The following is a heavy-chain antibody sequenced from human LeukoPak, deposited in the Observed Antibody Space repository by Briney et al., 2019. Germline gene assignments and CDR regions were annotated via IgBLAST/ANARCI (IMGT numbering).Heavy chain of an antibody. V-gene: IGHV3-30*18. CDR1: GFTFSSYG. D-gene: IGHD3-22*01. Sequence: PGGSLRLSCADSGFTFSSYGMQRVRQAPGKGLEWVAVISYDGSNKYYADSVKGRFTISRDNSKNTLYLQMNSLRAEDTAVYYCAKPTTPNYYYDSSPYFDYWGQGTLVTVSS. CDR3: AKPTTPNYYYDSSPYFDY. CDR2: ISYDGSNK. J-gene: IGHJ4*02.